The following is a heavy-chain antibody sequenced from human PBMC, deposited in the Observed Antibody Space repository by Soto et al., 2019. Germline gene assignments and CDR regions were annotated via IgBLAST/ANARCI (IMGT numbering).Heavy chain of an antibody. CDR1: GGSFSGYY. V-gene: IGHV4-34*01. CDR3: AGGFGPYSSSWYRWFDP. CDR2: INHSGST. J-gene: IGHJ5*02. D-gene: IGHD6-13*01. Sequence: PSETLSLTCAVYGGSFSGYYWSWIRQPPGKGLEWIGEINHSGSTNYNPSLKSRVTISVDTSKNQFSLKLSSVTAADTAVYYCAGGFGPYSSSWYRWFDPWGQGTLVTVSS.